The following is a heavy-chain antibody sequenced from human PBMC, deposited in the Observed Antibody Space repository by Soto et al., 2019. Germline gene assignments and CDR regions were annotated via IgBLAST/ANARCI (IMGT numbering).Heavy chain of an antibody. CDR1: GFTFSSYA. Sequence: GGSLRLSCAASGFTFSSYAMSWVREAPGRGLEWVSVISGSGGSTYYADSVKGRFTISRDNSKNTLYLQMNSLRAEDTAVYYCAKKIASRTGPDFDNWGQGTLVTVSS. J-gene: IGHJ4*02. V-gene: IGHV3-23*01. D-gene: IGHD6-6*01. CDR2: ISGSGGST. CDR3: AKKIASRTGPDFDN.